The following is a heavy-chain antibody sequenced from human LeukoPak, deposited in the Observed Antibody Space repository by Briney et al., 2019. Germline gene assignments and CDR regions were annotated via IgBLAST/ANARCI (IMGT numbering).Heavy chain of an antibody. J-gene: IGHJ4*02. CDR2: ISYDGSNK. V-gene: IGHV3-30*18. Sequence: GGSLRLSCAASGFTFSSYGMHWVRQAPGKGLEWVAVISYDGSNKYYADSVKGRFTISRDNSKNTLYLQMNSLRAEDTAVYYCAKAPTQTQQTVQRWGQGTLVTVSS. CDR3: AKAPTQTQQTVQR. D-gene: IGHD6-13*01. CDR1: GFTFSSYG.